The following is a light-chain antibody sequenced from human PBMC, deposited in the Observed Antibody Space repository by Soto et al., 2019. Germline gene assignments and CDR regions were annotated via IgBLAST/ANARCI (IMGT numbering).Light chain of an antibody. Sequence: DIQMTQSPSSVSASIGDRVTITCRASQNIGTWLARYQQKPGKAPKYLIYCASNLLNGVPSRFSGSGSGTDFTLTISSLQPEDFASYCCQRAKHFPLTFGGGTRV. J-gene: IGKJ4*01. CDR1: QNIGTW. CDR3: QRAKHFPLT. V-gene: IGKV1-12*01. CDR2: CAS.